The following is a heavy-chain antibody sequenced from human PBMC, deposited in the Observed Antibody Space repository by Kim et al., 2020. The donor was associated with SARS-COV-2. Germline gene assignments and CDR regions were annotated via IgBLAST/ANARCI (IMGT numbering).Heavy chain of an antibody. Sequence: GGSLRLSCAASGFTFSSYAMHWVCQAPGKGLEWVAVISYDGSNKYYADSVKGRFTISRDNSKNTLYLQMNSLRAEDTAVYYCARDLKPSELPTEYYYYYYGMDVWGQGTTVTVSS. CDR1: GFTFSSYA. J-gene: IGHJ6*02. CDR2: ISYDGSNK. CDR3: ARDLKPSELPTEYYYYYYGMDV. V-gene: IGHV3-30*04. D-gene: IGHD1-26*01.